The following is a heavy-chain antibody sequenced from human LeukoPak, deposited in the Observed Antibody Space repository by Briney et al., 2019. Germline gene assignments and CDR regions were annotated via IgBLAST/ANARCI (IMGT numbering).Heavy chain of an antibody. CDR2: IWYDGSNK. CDR3: AGEPNGGPYGMDV. V-gene: IGHV3-33*01. Sequence: GRSLRLSCAASGFTFSSYGMHWVRQAPGKGLEWVAVIWYDGSNKYYADSVKGRFTISRDNSKNTLYLQMNSLRAEDTAVYYCAGEPNGGPYGMDVWGQGTTVTVSS. CDR1: GFTFSSYG. D-gene: IGHD4-23*01. J-gene: IGHJ6*02.